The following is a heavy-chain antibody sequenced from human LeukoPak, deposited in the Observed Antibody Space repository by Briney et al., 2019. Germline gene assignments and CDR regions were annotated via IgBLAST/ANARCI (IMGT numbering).Heavy chain of an antibody. Sequence: ASVKVSCKASGYTFTSYDINWVRQATGQGLEWMGWIIPIFGTANYAQKFQGRVTITTDESTSTAYMELSSLRSEDTAVYYCAMPREYYDSSGYPSYYFDYWGQGTLVTVSS. CDR1: GYTFTSYD. J-gene: IGHJ4*02. CDR3: AMPREYYDSSGYPSYYFDY. CDR2: IIPIFGTA. D-gene: IGHD3-22*01. V-gene: IGHV1-69*05.